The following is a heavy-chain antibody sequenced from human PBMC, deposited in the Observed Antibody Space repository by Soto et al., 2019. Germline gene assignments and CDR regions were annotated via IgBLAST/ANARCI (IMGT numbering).Heavy chain of an antibody. CDR2: IWYDGSHK. V-gene: IGHV3-33*01. CDR1: GFTFSTYG. J-gene: IGHJ6*02. Sequence: QVQLVESGGGVVQPGRSLRLSCAASGFTFSTYGMHWVRQAPGKGLEWVAVIWYDGSHKYYADSVKGRFTISRDNSKNTLFLQMNSLRAEYTAVYYCASVYSLAGMDVWGQGTTVTVSS. D-gene: IGHD2-21*01. CDR3: ASVYSLAGMDV.